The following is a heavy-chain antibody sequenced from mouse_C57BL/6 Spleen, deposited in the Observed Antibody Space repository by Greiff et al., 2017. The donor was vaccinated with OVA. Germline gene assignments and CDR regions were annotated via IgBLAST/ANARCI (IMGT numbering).Heavy chain of an antibody. V-gene: IGHV5-4*03. J-gene: IGHJ4*01. CDR3: ARGTTVPRNAMDY. Sequence: EVKLVESGGGLVKPGGSLKLSCAASGFTFSSYAMSWVRQTPEKRLEWVATISDGGSYTYYPDNVKGRFTISRDTAKNNLYLQMSHLKSEDTAMYYCARGTTVPRNAMDYWGQGTSVTVSS. CDR2: ISDGGSYT. D-gene: IGHD1-1*01. CDR1: GFTFSSYA.